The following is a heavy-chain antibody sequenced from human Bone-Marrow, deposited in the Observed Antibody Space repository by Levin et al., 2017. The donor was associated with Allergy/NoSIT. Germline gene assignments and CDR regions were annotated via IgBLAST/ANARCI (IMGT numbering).Heavy chain of an antibody. Sequence: GGSLRLSCTSSGFSFGDYAISWFRQAPGKGLEWVGFIRSRAYGGTPTYGASVEGRFTISRDDANSIAYLQMNSLKTEDTAVYYCSRQITSGTYSFDYWGQGTLVIVSS. D-gene: IGHD3-10*01. CDR3: SRQITSGTYSFDY. V-gene: IGHV3-49*03. CDR2: IRSRAYGGTP. CDR1: GFSFGDYA. J-gene: IGHJ4*02.